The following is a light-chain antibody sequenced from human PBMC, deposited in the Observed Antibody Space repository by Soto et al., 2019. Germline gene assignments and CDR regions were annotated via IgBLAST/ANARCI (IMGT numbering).Light chain of an antibody. CDR3: QSADSSGAYV. CDR2: KDS. CDR1: ALPKQY. J-gene: IGLJ1*01. V-gene: IGLV3-25*03. Sequence: SSELTQPPSVSVSPGQTARVTCSGDALPKQYAYWYQQKPGQAPVLVIYKDSGRPSGIPERFSGSSSGTTVTLTISGVQAEDEADYYWQSADSSGAYVFGTGTKLTVL.